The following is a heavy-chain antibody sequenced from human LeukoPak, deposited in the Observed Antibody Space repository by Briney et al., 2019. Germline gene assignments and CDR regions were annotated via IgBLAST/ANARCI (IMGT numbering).Heavy chain of an antibody. CDR3: ARAGIVATMHYFDY. Sequence: SETLSLTCAVYGGSFSGYYWSWIRQPPGKGLEWIGEINHSGSTNYNPSLKSRVTISVDTFKNQFSLKLSSVTAADTAVYYCARAGIVATMHYFDYWGQGTLVTVSS. V-gene: IGHV4-34*01. J-gene: IGHJ4*02. D-gene: IGHD5-12*01. CDR1: GGSFSGYY. CDR2: INHSGST.